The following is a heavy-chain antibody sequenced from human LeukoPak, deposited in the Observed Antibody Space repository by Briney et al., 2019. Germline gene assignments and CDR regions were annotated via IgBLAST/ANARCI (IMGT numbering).Heavy chain of an antibody. Sequence: PSETLSLTCSVSGDSISSTNYYWGWIRQPPGKGLEWIGSVYNSGSTYYNPSLKSRVIVSLHMSQNQFSLRLTSVTAADTAIYYCARDTGHYAPGTPGFTRFDPWGQGTLVTVSS. CDR3: ARDTGHYAPGTPGFTRFDP. CDR1: GDSISSTNYY. CDR2: VYNSGST. J-gene: IGHJ5*02. D-gene: IGHD3-10*01. V-gene: IGHV4-39*07.